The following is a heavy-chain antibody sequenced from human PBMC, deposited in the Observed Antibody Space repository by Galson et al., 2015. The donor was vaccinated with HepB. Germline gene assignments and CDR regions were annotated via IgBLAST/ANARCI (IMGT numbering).Heavy chain of an antibody. Sequence: ETLSLTCTLSGASISSTGYYWGWIRQPPGKGLEWIGIISYSGSTEFNPSLKNRVTISVDTSRNQFSLKLSSLTAADTAVYYCARHFPFGSGSFSPYYFDYWGQGTLVTVSS. J-gene: IGHJ4*02. CDR1: GASISSTGYY. CDR2: ISYSGST. D-gene: IGHD3-10*01. V-gene: IGHV4-39*01. CDR3: ARHFPFGSGSFSPYYFDY.